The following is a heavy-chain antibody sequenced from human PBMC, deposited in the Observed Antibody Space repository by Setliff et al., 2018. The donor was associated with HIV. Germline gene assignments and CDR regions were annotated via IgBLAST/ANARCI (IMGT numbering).Heavy chain of an antibody. CDR1: GDSIDSPHC. D-gene: IGHD1-26*01. V-gene: IGHV4-4*02. CDR3: VRNHEWALGT. Sequence: SETLSLTCTVSGDSIDSPHCWSWVRQSLEKGLEWIGEVCQRGGINYNPFLWSRASVSMDKPRNYFSLEMASMTAADTAVYFCVRNHEWALGTWGQGLLVTVSS. J-gene: IGHJ5*02. CDR2: VCQRGGI.